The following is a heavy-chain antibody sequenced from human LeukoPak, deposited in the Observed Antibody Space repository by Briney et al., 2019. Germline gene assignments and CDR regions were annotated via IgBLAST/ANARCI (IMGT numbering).Heavy chain of an antibody. CDR2: ISYDGSNK. J-gene: IGHJ5*02. V-gene: IGHV3-30-3*01. CDR3: AAHYDFWSGYFNWFDP. Sequence: PGGSLRLSCAASGFTFSSYAMHWVRQAPGKGLEWVAVISYDGSNKYYADSVKGRFTISRDNSKNTLYLQMNSLRAEDTAVYYCAAHYDFWSGYFNWFDPWGQGTLVTVSS. CDR1: GFTFSSYA. D-gene: IGHD3-3*01.